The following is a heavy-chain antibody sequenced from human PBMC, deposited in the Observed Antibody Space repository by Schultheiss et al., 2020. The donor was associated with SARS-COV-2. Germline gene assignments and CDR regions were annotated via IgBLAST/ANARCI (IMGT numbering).Heavy chain of an antibody. CDR1: GFSFSDYH. V-gene: IGHV3-11*04. Sequence: GGSLRLSCAASGFSFSDYHMSWIRQAPGKGLEWVSYISSSSSTIYYADSVKGRFTISRDNSKNTLYLQMNSLRAEDTAVYYCARDLTLSYYDSSGPPLVYWGQGTLVTVSS. J-gene: IGHJ4*02. CDR3: ARDLTLSYYDSSGPPLVY. CDR2: ISSSSSTI. D-gene: IGHD3-22*01.